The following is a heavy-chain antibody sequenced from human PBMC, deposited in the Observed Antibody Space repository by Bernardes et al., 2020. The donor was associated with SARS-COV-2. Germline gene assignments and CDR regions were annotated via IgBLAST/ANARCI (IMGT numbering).Heavy chain of an antibody. D-gene: IGHD3-22*01. CDR2: VNHSGST. CDR3: ARGASGVNMILVVIGFSYYFDY. Sequence: SETLSLTCAVYGGSFNDYSWTWIRQAPGKGLEWIGEVNHSGSTKYNPSLRSRVTISLDTSKNQFSLKLSSLTAADTAVYYCARGASGVNMILVVIGFSYYFDYWGQGTLVTVSS. CDR1: GGSFNDYS. J-gene: IGHJ4*02. V-gene: IGHV4-34*01.